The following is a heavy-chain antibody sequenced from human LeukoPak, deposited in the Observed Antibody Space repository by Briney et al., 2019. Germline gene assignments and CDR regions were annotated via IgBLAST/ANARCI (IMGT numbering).Heavy chain of an antibody. J-gene: IGHJ4*02. V-gene: IGHV3-23*01. D-gene: IGHD3-22*01. CDR2: ISGSGGST. Sequence: GGSLRLSCAASGFTFSSYAMSWVRQAPGKGLEWVSAISGSGGSTYYADSVKGRFTISRDNSKNTLYLQMNSLRAEDTAVYYCARGDYYNSSGYDYWGQGPLVTVSS. CDR3: ARGDYYNSSGYDY. CDR1: GFTFSSYA.